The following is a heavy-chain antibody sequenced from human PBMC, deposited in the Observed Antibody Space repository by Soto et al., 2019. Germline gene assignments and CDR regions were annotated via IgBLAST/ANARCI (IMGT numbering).Heavy chain of an antibody. D-gene: IGHD3-22*01. CDR2: IIPIFGTA. CDR3: ARVRTPNYYDSSGFFDY. V-gene: IGHV1-69*13. Sequence: SVKVSCKASGGTFSSYAISWARQAPGQGLEWMGGIIPIFGTANYAQKFQGRVTITADESTSTAYMELSSLRSEDTAVYYCARVRTPNYYDSSGFFDYWGQGTLVTVSS. CDR1: GGTFSSYA. J-gene: IGHJ4*02.